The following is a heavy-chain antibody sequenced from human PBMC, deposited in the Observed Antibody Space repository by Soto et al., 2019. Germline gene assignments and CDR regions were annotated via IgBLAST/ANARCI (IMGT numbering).Heavy chain of an antibody. D-gene: IGHD2-15*01. CDR1: GGTFSSYT. V-gene: IGHV1-69*02. Sequence: QVQLVQSGAEVKKPGSSVKVSCKASGGTFSSYTISWVRQAPGQGLEWMGRIIPILGIANYAQKYQGRVTIPADNNTSTDYLELSSLSPEDTADSYCSLLGYCSGGSCYRHWFDPWGQGTLVTVSS. CDR3: SLLGYCSGGSCYRHWFDP. J-gene: IGHJ5*02. CDR2: IIPILGIA.